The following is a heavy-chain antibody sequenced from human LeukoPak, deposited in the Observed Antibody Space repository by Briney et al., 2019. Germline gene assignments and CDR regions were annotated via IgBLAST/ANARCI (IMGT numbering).Heavy chain of an antibody. CDR3: ASPLTTDRLRSGLGD. CDR1: GDSISSYY. CDR2: SYTSVCT. V-gene: IGHV4-4*07. D-gene: IGHD6-19*01. Sequence: SETLSLTCTVSGDSISSYYWSWIRQPAGKGLEWIGRSYTSVCTNYNHSLKSRVTMSVDTSKNQCSLKLSSVTAADTAVYFCASPLTTDRLRSGLGDWGQGTLVTVSS. J-gene: IGHJ4*02.